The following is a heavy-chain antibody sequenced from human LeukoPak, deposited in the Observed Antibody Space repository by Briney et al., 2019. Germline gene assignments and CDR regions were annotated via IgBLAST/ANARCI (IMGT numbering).Heavy chain of an antibody. CDR1: GFTFSDYF. Sequence: GGSLRLSCAASGFTFSDYFMSWIRPAPGKGLEWLSFINSAGDNIYYADSVKGRFTISRDNAKKTLYLEMNSLRMEDTAIYYCATSRVFDYWGQGTLVTVSS. V-gene: IGHV3-11*04. CDR3: ATSRVFDY. J-gene: IGHJ4*02. CDR2: INSAGDNI.